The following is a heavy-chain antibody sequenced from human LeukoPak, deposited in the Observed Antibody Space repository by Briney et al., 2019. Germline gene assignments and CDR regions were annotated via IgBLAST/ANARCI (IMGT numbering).Heavy chain of an antibody. D-gene: IGHD2/OR15-2a*01. CDR3: ARSEYSASPFDY. CDR1: GFTFSSNG. Sequence: PGGSLRLSCAASGFTFSSNGMHWVRQAPGEGLEWVAFIRYDGSVKYYGDSVKGRVTISRDNSKNTLYLQMNSLRAEDTAVYYCARSEYSASPFDYWGQGTLVTVSS. V-gene: IGHV3-30*02. CDR2: IRYDGSVK. J-gene: IGHJ4*02.